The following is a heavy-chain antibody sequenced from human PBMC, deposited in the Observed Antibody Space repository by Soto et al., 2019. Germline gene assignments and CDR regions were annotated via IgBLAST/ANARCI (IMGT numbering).Heavy chain of an antibody. Sequence: QVPLVQSGAEVKKPGASVKVSCKASGYTLTSYGISWVRQAPGQGLEWMGWISAYNANTNYAQKLQGRVTMTTDTSTSTAYMELRSLRSDDTAVYYCARGHLNCSSTSCYVGDFDRWGQGTLVTVSS. CDR1: GYTLTSYG. CDR3: ARGHLNCSSTSCYVGDFDR. V-gene: IGHV1-18*01. CDR2: ISAYNANT. D-gene: IGHD2-2*01. J-gene: IGHJ4*02.